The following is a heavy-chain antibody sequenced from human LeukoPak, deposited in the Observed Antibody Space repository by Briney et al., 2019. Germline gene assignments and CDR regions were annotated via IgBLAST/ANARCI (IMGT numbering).Heavy chain of an antibody. CDR2: INHSGST. V-gene: IGHV4-34*01. J-gene: IGHJ5*02. Sequence: SGTLSLTCAVYGGSFSGYYWSWIRQPPGKGLEWIGEINHSGSTNYNPSLKSRVTISVDTSKNQFSLKLSSVTAADTAVYYCARGGRGGYYGSGSYPTTRNWFDPWGQGTLVTVSS. CDR1: GGSFSGYY. D-gene: IGHD3-10*01. CDR3: ARGGRGGYYGSGSYPTTRNWFDP.